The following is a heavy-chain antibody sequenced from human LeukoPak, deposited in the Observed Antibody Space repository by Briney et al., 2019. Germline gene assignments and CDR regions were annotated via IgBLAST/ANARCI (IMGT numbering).Heavy chain of an antibody. CDR1: GGTFSSYA. V-gene: IGHV1-18*01. D-gene: IGHD3-22*01. J-gene: IGHJ4*02. CDR2: ISAYNGNT. Sequence: GASVKVSCKASGGTFSSYAISWVRQAPGQGLEWMGWISAYNGNTNYAQKLQGRVTMTTDTSTSTAYMELRSLRSDDTAVYYCARDVGYYDSSGYDWGQGTLVTVSS. CDR3: ARDVGYYDSSGYD.